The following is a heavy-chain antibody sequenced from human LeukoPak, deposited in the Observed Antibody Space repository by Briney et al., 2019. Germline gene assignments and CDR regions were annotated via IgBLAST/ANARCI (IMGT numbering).Heavy chain of an antibody. D-gene: IGHD3-10*01. CDR3: ARRWYFGSEKYYAFDY. Sequence: PGESLKISCQASGDTFTNYWIGWVRQMPGKGLEWMGIIYPGDSDTRYSPSFQGQVTISADKSISAAYLQWNSLKASDTAMYYRARRWYFGSEKYYAFDYWGQGTLVTVSS. V-gene: IGHV5-51*01. CDR2: IYPGDSDT. J-gene: IGHJ4*02. CDR1: GDTFTNYW.